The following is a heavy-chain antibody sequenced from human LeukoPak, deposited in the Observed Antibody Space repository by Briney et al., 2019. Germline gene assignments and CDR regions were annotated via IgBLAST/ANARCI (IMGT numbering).Heavy chain of an antibody. CDR3: AKRVVPATDCFDY. Sequence: GGSLRLSCAASGFSFNSHGMHWVRQAPDKGLEWVAVISDDGSKGYYADSGKGRFTISRENSKNVLYLQMNSLRAEDTAVYYCAKRVVPATDCFDYWGQGTLVTVSS. CDR2: ISDDGSKG. CDR1: GFSFNSHG. D-gene: IGHD2-2*01. J-gene: IGHJ4*02. V-gene: IGHV3-30*18.